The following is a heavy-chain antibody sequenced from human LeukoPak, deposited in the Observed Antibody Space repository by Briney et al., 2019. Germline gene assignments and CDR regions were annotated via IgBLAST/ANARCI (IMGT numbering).Heavy chain of an antibody. CDR3: AREDDSRARFDS. CDR2: IGYSGSPI. Sequence: GGSLRLSCAGSGDSFISHTMIWVRQAPGKGREWISYIGYSGSPIYYADSVKGRFGISRDDARTSLYLHMNSLRAEDTAIYCCAREDDSRARFDSWGQGILVTVSS. CDR1: GDSFISHT. J-gene: IGHJ4*02. D-gene: IGHD4-11*01. V-gene: IGHV3-48*01.